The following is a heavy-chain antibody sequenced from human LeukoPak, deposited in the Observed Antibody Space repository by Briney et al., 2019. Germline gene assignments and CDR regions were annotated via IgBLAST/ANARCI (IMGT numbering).Heavy chain of an antibody. V-gene: IGHV3-23*01. CDR3: AKLFCGGDCYSDAFDI. D-gene: IGHD2-21*02. CDR2: IIGSGGST. Sequence: QPGGSLRLSCAASGFTFSSYAMSWVRQAPGKGLEWVSAIIGSGGSTYYADSVKGRFTISRDNSKNTLYLQMNSLRAEDTAVYYCAKLFCGGDCYSDAFDIWGQGTMVTVSS. CDR1: GFTFSSYA. J-gene: IGHJ3*02.